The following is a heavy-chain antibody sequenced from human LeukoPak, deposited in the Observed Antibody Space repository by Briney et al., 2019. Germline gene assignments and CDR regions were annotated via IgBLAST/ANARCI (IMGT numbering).Heavy chain of an antibody. Sequence: SETLSLTCTVSGASISSYFWSWIRQPAGKGLEWIGRIHTTGSTNYNPSLKSRLTMSVDTSKNQFSLKLSSVTAADTAVYYCARISTAYYFDYWGQGTLVTVSS. V-gene: IGHV4-4*07. CDR3: ARISTAYYFDY. CDR2: IHTTGST. J-gene: IGHJ4*02. CDR1: GASISSYF.